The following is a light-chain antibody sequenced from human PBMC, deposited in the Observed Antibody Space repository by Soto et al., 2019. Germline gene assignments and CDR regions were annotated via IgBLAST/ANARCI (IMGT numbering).Light chain of an antibody. V-gene: IGKV3-20*01. CDR3: QQYLGSTGIT. CDR1: QSVSSNY. J-gene: IGKJ5*01. Sequence: EIVLTHSPGTLSLSPGEIATLSCKSSQSVSSNYLAWYQQKPGQAPRLLIYAASSRATGIPDRFSGSGSWKDFTITIGRVEPEDFAVYYCQQYLGSTGITFGQGTRLEIK. CDR2: AAS.